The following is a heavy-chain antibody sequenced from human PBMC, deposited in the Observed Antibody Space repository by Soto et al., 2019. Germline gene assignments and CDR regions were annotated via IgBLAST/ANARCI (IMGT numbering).Heavy chain of an antibody. CDR2: INPSGGST. CDR3: ARDWTYDSSGYLAY. CDR1: LYAFPSDH. V-gene: IGHV1-46*01. J-gene: IGHJ4*02. Sequence: ASVDFSCKACLYAFPSDHSRCVQRAPGQGLEWMGIINPSGGSTSYAQKFQGRVTMTRDTSTSTVYMELSSLRSEDTTVYYCARDWTYDSSGYLAYWGQGTLVTVSS. D-gene: IGHD3-22*01.